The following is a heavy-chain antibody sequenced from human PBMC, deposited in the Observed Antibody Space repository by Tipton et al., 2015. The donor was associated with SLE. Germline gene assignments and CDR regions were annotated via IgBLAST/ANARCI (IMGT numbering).Heavy chain of an antibody. CDR2: IYSTGST. CDR3: AREGSLDWGSNYFYFGLDV. Sequence: TLSLTCTVSSGSIHNYYWTWIRQPAGKGLEWIGRIYSTGSTNYKPSLRSRITLSVDTSKNQFSLKLSSVTAADTAVYYCAREGSLDWGSNYFYFGLDVWGHGTTVTVSS. D-gene: IGHD3/OR15-3a*01. V-gene: IGHV4-4*07. J-gene: IGHJ6*02. CDR1: SGSIHNYY.